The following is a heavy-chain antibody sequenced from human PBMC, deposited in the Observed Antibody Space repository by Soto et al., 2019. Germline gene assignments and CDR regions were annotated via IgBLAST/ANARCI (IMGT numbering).Heavy chain of an antibody. CDR2: ISGSGENT. CDR1: GFSFSIYA. V-gene: IGHV3-23*01. Sequence: EVQLLESGGGLVQPGGSLRLSCAASGFSFSIYAMSWVRQAPGKGLEWVSGISGSGENTYYADSVKGRFTISRDNSKNTLYLQMNNLRVEDKAVYYCAVGGEWSFNFEYWGQGTLVTVFS. D-gene: IGHD3-3*01. CDR3: AVGGEWSFNFEY. J-gene: IGHJ4*02.